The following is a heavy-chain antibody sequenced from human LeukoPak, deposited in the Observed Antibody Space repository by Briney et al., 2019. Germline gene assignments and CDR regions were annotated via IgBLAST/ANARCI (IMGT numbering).Heavy chain of an antibody. V-gene: IGHV4-59*01. CDR3: ARVDSSRWYGVFGY. CDR2: IYYSGST. Sequence: PSETLSLTCTVSGCSISSYYWSWIRQPPGKGLEWIGYIYYSGSTNYNPALKSRVTISVDTSKNQFSLKLSSVTAADTAVYYCARVDSSRWYGVFGYWGQGTLVTVSS. CDR1: GCSISSYY. D-gene: IGHD6-13*01. J-gene: IGHJ4*02.